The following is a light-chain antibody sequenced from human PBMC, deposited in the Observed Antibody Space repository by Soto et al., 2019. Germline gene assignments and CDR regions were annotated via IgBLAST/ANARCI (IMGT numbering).Light chain of an antibody. Sequence: EIVMTQSPATLSVSPGERATLSCRASQSVSSDLAWYHQKPGQAPRLLIYGASTRATGIPARFRGSGSGTEFTLTISNLQSEDFAVYYCQQYNNWPPWTFGQGTKVDIK. CDR3: QQYNNWPPWT. CDR2: GAS. CDR1: QSVSSD. J-gene: IGKJ1*01. V-gene: IGKV3-15*01.